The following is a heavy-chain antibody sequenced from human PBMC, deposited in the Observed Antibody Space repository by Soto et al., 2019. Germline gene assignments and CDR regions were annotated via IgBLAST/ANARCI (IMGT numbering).Heavy chain of an antibody. D-gene: IGHD6-19*01. CDR1: GFTFSSYS. J-gene: IGHJ3*02. CDR2: ISSSSSTI. V-gene: IGHV3-48*01. CDR3: ERDPLRIAVARDAFDI. Sequence: EVQLVESGGGLVQPGGSLRLSCAASGFTFSSYSMNWVRQAPGKGLEWVSYISSSSSTIYYADSVKGRFTISRDNAKNSLYLQMNSLRAEDTAVYYCERDPLRIAVARDAFDIWGQGTMVTVSS.